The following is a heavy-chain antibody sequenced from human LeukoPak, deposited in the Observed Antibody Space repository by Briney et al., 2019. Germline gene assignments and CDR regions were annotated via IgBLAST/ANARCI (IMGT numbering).Heavy chain of an antibody. J-gene: IGHJ4*02. CDR2: VNTYNGDT. Sequence: TSVKVSCKASGYTFGSYSINWVRQAPGQGLAWLGWVNTYNGDTKYTQKFQGRVSLTTDSSASTAYMELTNLKSDDTGIYHCARGRAAADDFVLWGQGTPVTVSS. D-gene: IGHD6-13*01. CDR1: GYTFGSYS. V-gene: IGHV1-18*01. CDR3: ARGRAAADDFVL.